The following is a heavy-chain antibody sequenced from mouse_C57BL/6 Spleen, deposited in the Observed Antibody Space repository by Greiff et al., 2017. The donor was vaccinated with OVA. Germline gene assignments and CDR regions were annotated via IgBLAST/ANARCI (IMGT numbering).Heavy chain of an antibody. CDR2: IDPENGDT. J-gene: IGHJ1*03. V-gene: IGHV14-4*01. D-gene: IGHD1-1*01. CDR1: GFNIKDDY. Sequence: EVQLQQSGAELVRPGASVKLSCTASGFNIKDDYMHWVKQRPEQGLEWIGWIDPENGDTEYASKFQGKATITADTSSNTASLQLSSLTSEDTAVYYCTLYYGSSSWYFDVWGTGTTVTVSS. CDR3: TLYYGSSSWYFDV.